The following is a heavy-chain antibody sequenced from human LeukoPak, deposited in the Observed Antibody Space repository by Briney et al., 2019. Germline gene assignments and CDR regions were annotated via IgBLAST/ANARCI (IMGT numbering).Heavy chain of an antibody. V-gene: IGHV3-48*01. CDR1: GFTFSTYN. CDR2: ISSSSSTI. CDR3: ARSGGVVVPAEGPQGHYYYSYYMDV. D-gene: IGHD2-2*01. Sequence: GGSLRLSCAASGFTFSTYNMNWVRQAPGKGLGWVSYISSSSSTIYYADSVKGRFTISRDNAKSSLYLQMNSLRAEDTAVYYCARSGGVVVPAEGPQGHYYYSYYMDVWGKGTTVTVSS. J-gene: IGHJ6*03.